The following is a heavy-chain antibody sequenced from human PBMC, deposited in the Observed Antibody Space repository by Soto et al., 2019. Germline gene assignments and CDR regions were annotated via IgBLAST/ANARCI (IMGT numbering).Heavy chain of an antibody. J-gene: IGHJ6*03. CDR1: GGSIGSSSYY. CDR2: IYYSGST. V-gene: IGHV4-39*01. CDR3: ARNYGDYLYYYYYMDA. D-gene: IGHD4-17*01. Sequence: SSETLSLTCTVSGGSIGSSSYYWGWIRQPPGKGLEWIGSIYYSGSTYYNPSLKSRVTISVDTSKNQFSLKLSSVTAADTAVYYCARNYGDYLYYYYYMDAWGKGTTVTVSS.